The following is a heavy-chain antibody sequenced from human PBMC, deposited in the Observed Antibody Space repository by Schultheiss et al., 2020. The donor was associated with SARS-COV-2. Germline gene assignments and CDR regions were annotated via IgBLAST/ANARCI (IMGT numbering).Heavy chain of an antibody. CDR2: IKSKTDGGTT. J-gene: IGHJ4*02. D-gene: IGHD3-10*01. Sequence: GGSLRLSCAASGFTFSNAWMSWVRQAPGKGLEWVGRIKSKTDGGTTDYAASVKGRFTISRDDSKSIAYLQMNSLKTEDTAVYYCARVRSVLLWFGEDFSSDYWGQGTLFTVSS. V-gene: IGHV3-15*01. CDR3: ARVRSVLLWFGEDFSSDY. CDR1: GFTFSNAW.